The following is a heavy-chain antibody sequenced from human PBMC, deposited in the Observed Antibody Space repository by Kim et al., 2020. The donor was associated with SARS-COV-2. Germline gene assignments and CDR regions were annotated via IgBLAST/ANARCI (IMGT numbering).Heavy chain of an antibody. J-gene: IGHJ1*01. V-gene: IGHV1-69*13. CDR3: ARVDDSSGYYIQYFQH. Sequence: SVKVSCKASGGTFSSYAISWVRQAPGQGLEWMGGIIPIFGTANYAQKFQGRVTITADESTSTAYMELSSLRSEDTAVYYCARVDDSSGYYIQYFQHWGQGTLVTVSS. CDR1: GGTFSSYA. CDR2: IIPIFGTA. D-gene: IGHD3-22*01.